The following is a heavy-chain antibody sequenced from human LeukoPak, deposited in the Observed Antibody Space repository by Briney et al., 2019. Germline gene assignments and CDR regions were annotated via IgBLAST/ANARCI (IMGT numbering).Heavy chain of an antibody. CDR1: GGSISSGNYF. J-gene: IGHJ4*02. CDR2: VYYTGST. D-gene: IGHD2-21*01. Sequence: SQTLSLTCSVSGGSISSGNYFWSWIRQPPGKGQEWIGYVYYTGSTYYNPSLKSRVTISADTSKNQFSLNLTSVTAADTALYYCARGSTYSPIPKYWGQGTLVTVSS. CDR3: ARGSTYSPIPKY. V-gene: IGHV4-30-4*01.